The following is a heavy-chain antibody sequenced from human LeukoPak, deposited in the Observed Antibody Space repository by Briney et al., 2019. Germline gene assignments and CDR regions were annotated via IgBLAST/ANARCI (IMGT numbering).Heavy chain of an antibody. D-gene: IGHD1-26*01. CDR2: IYTSGNT. V-gene: IGHV4-4*09. CDR1: GVSISPYY. CDR3: ARTLETTTFDY. Sequence: PSETLSLTCAVSGVSISPYYWAWIRQPPGKGLEWIGYIYTSGNTNYNPSLKSRVTISVDTSKNQFSLKMGSVTAADTAVYYCARTLETTTFDYWGQGTLVTVSS. J-gene: IGHJ4*02.